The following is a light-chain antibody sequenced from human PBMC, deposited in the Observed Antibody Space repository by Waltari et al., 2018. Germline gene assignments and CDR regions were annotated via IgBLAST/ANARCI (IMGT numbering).Light chain of an antibody. J-gene: IGKJ3*01. CDR1: QSVNTY. CDR3: RQRSQWPPVT. CDR2: DAA. V-gene: IGKV3-11*01. Sequence: IVLTQSPATLSLSPGERATPPCRARQSVNTYLAWYQQKPGQAPRLLIYDAANRATGIPAWFSGSVSGTDVTHSISRLEPENCASEYGRQRSQWPPVTLGPGTKVNI.